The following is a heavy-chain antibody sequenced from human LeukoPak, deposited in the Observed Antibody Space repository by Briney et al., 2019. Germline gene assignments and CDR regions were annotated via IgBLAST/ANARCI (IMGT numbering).Heavy chain of an antibody. J-gene: IGHJ6*02. CDR2: ISSSSTYI. D-gene: IGHD3-16*01. Sequence: GGSLRLSCAASGFTFNTYSLNWVRQAPGKGLEWVSAISSSSTYIYYTDSVKGRFTISRDNAKKSLFLQMNSLRAEDTAVYYCAIGGEGLGSRYYAMDVWGQGTTVTVSS. CDR1: GFTFNTYS. CDR3: AIGGEGLGSRYYAMDV. V-gene: IGHV3-21*01.